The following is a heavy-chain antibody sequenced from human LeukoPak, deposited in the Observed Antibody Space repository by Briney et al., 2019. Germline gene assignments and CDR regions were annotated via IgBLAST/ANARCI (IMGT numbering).Heavy chain of an antibody. J-gene: IGHJ4*02. V-gene: IGHV3-7*01. CDR2: INEGGSEK. CDR1: GFTFGNYW. D-gene: IGHD6-13*01. Sequence: GGSLRLSCAVSGFTFGNYWMSWVRQAPGKGLEWLANINEGGSEKYYVDSVRGRFTISRDNAKNSLYLQMNNLRADDTAVYYCASNYRGSSWDYWGQGTLVTVSS. CDR3: ASNYRGSSWDY.